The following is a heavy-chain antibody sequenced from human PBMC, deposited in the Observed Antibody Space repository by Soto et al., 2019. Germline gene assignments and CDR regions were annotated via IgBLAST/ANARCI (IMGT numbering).Heavy chain of an antibody. CDR3: AKCGYDSSGRLLRYFQH. CDR1: GGSISSGGYS. CDR2: IYHSGST. Sequence: TSETLSLTCAVSGGSISSGGYSWSWIRQPPGKGLEWIGYIYHSGSTYYNPSLKSRVTISVDRSKNQFSLKLSSVTAADTAVYYCAKCGYDSSGRLLRYFQHWGQGTLVTVSS. D-gene: IGHD3-22*01. J-gene: IGHJ1*01. V-gene: IGHV4-30-2*01.